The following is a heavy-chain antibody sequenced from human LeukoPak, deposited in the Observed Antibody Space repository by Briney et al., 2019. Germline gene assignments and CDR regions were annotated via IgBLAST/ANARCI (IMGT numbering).Heavy chain of an antibody. D-gene: IGHD2-21*01. V-gene: IGHV3-23*01. CDR1: GFTFNTYA. CDR3: AKDLVVVPDY. Sequence: GGSLRLSCAASGFTFNTYAMSWVRQAPGKGLEWVSAIGGSGGSTFYADSVKGRFTISRDNSKNTLYLQMNSLRAEDTAVYYCAKDLVVVPDYWGQGTLVTVSS. J-gene: IGHJ4*02. CDR2: IGGSGGST.